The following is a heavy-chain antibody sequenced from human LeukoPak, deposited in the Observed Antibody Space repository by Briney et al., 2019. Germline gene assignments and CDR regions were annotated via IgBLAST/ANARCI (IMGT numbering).Heavy chain of an antibody. Sequence: GGSLRLSCAASGFTFDDYAMHWVRQAQGKGLEWVSGISWNSGSIGYADSVKGRFTISRDNAKNSLYLQMNSLRAEDTALYYCAKDMGYCSSTSCSSWFDPWGQGTLVTVSS. CDR3: AKDMGYCSSTSCSSWFDP. D-gene: IGHD2-2*01. V-gene: IGHV3-9*01. CDR1: GFTFDDYA. J-gene: IGHJ5*02. CDR2: ISWNSGSI.